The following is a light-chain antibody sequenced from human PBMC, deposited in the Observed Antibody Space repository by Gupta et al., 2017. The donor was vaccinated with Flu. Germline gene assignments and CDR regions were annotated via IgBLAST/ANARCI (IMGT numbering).Light chain of an antibody. Sequence: VTLGKPASISFRSSQGRGDSDGKTYLHWSQQRTGQSATRIIYKGSYRDSGVPDRFSGSGSGSDFTLKISSVEAEDVGIYCCRQCEHYPWTLGQGTTVEIK. J-gene: IGKJ1*01. V-gene: IGKV2-30*01. CDR2: KGS. CDR3: RQCEHYPWT. CDR1: QGRGDSDGKTY.